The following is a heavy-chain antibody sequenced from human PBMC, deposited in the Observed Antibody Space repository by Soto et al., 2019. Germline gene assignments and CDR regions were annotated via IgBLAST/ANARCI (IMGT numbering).Heavy chain of an antibody. V-gene: IGHV4-30-4*01. CDR3: CRAGYSRDYYGFRFRFDR. CDR2: IFFSGTS. D-gene: IGHD3-22*01. Sequence: SETLSLTCTVSGDSFNSGDYSWTWIRQSPGKGLEWIGSIFFSGTSYSNPSLKSRLAISVDTSKSQFSLSLSSVTAADTAVYYCCRAGYSRDYYGFRFRFDRWGQGTLVTVSS. CDR1: GDSFNSGDYS. J-gene: IGHJ4*02.